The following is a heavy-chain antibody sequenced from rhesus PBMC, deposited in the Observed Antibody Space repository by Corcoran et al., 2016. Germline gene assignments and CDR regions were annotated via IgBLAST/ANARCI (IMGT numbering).Heavy chain of an antibody. D-gene: IGHD2-27*01. CDR2: IAGDSSYT. CDR1: GFTFSGYE. CDR3: AGCSGIYCYAEYGLDS. V-gene: IGHV3-115*02. Sequence: EVQLAESGGGLVQPGGSLRLSCAASGFTFSGYEMHWVGQAPGKGLESISIIAGDSSYTYYADSVKGRFTISRDNAKNSLSLQMNSLRAEDTAVYYCAGCSGIYCYAEYGLDSWGQGVVVTVSS. J-gene: IGHJ6*01.